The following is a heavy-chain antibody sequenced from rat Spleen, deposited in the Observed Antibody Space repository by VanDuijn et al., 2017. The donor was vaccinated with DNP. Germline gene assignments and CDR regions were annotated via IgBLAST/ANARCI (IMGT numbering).Heavy chain of an antibody. CDR3: ASTLVNYDTYGYYAMDA. V-gene: IGHV2-41*01. D-gene: IGHD1-11*01. Sequence: QVQLKESGPGLVQPSQTLSLTCTVAGFSLTGYNVHWVRQPPGKGLEWMGVIWNTGGSRYNSALKSRLSISKDTAKSQVFLKMNRLQTEDTATYYCASTLVNYDTYGYYAMDAWGQGTSVTVSS. CDR2: IWNTGGS. J-gene: IGHJ4*01. CDR1: GFSLTGYN.